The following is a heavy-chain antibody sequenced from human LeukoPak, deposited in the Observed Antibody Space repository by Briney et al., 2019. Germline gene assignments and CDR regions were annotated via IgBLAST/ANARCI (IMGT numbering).Heavy chain of an antibody. CDR3: AKRAAAGTRNFDY. J-gene: IGHJ4*02. D-gene: IGHD6-13*01. CDR2: ISYDGSNK. CDR1: GFTFSSYG. Sequence: GGSLRLSCAPSGFTFSSYGMHWVRQAPGKGLEWVAVISYDGSNKYYADSVKGRFTISRDNSKNTLYLQMDSLRAEDTAVYYCAKRAAAGTRNFDYWGQGTLVTVSS. V-gene: IGHV3-30*18.